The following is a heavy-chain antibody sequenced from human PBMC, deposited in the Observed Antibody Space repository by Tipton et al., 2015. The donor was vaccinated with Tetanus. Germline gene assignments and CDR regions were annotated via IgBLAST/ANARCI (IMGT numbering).Heavy chain of an antibody. CDR1: GFTSASHY. CDR2: INPAGRRT. Sequence: SLRLSCVASGFTSASHYMHWVRRVPGKGLVWVSRINPAGRRTDYVDSVKGRFTISRDSAKNTLYLQMNSLRPDDTSIYYCARRSLTNYGLDVWGQGTTVIVSS. J-gene: IGHJ6*02. CDR3: ARRSLTNYGLDV. V-gene: IGHV3-74*01. D-gene: IGHD3-9*01.